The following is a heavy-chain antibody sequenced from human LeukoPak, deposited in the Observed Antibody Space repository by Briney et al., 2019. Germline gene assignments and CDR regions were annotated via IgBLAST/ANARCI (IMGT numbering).Heavy chain of an antibody. D-gene: IGHD5-18*01. Sequence: ASVKVSCKASGYTFTSYGISWVRQAPGQGLEWMGWISAYNGSTNYAQKLQGRVTMTTDTSTSTAYMELRSLRSDDTAVYYCARAQYSYGQYYFDYWGQGTLVTVSS. CDR2: ISAYNGST. V-gene: IGHV1-18*01. J-gene: IGHJ4*02. CDR1: GYTFTSYG. CDR3: ARAQYSYGQYYFDY.